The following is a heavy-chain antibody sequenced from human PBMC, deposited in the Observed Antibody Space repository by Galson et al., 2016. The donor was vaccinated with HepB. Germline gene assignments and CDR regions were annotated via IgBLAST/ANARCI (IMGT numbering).Heavy chain of an antibody. D-gene: IGHD3-22*01. CDR3: ARVPVPYYYERSGPFDH. J-gene: IGHJ4*02. CDR2: ISPYNANT. CDR1: GYTFTSYA. Sequence: SVKVSCKASGYTFTSYAISWVRQAPGQGLEWMGWISPYNANTHYAQNLRGRVTMTKDTSTSTAYMELRSLRSDDTAVYYCARVPVPYYYERSGPFDHWGQGALFTVSS. V-gene: IGHV1-18*04.